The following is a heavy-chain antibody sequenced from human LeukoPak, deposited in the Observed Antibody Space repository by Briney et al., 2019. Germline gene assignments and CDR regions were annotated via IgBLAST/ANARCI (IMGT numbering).Heavy chain of an antibody. V-gene: IGHV4-59*12. Sequence: SETLSLTCTVSGGSIDTYYWNWIRQPPGKGLEWIGYVFHTGSTNYNPSLKSRVTISVDTSKNQFSLKLSSVTAADTAVYYCARGPRRITMIVVVIKGNWFDPWGQGTLVTVSS. CDR1: GGSIDTYY. D-gene: IGHD3-22*01. CDR3: ARGPRRITMIVVVIKGNWFDP. CDR2: VFHTGST. J-gene: IGHJ5*02.